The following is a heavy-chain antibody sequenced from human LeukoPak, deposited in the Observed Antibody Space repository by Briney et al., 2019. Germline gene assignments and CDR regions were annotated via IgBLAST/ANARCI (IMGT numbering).Heavy chain of an antibody. D-gene: IGHD2-15*01. CDR3: ARGGRDIVVVVAATASPFDY. CDR1: GGSFSGYY. J-gene: IGHJ4*02. V-gene: IGHV4-34*01. Sequence: SETLSLTCAVYGGSFSGYYWSWIRQPPGKGLEWIGEINHSGSTNYNPSLKSRVTISVDTSKSQFSLKLSSVTAADTAVYYCARGGRDIVVVVAATASPFDYWGQGTLVTVSS. CDR2: INHSGST.